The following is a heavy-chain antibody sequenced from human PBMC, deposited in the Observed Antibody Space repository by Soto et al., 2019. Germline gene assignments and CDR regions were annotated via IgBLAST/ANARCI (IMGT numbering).Heavy chain of an antibody. CDR1: GGTFSSYA. D-gene: IGHD6-13*01. CDR2: IIPIFGTA. V-gene: IGHV1-69*12. J-gene: IGHJ5*02. Sequence: QVQLVQSGAEVKKPGSSVKVSCKASGGTFSSYAISWVRQAPGQGLEWMGGIIPIFGTANYAQKFQGRVTITADDSTSTAYMELSSLRSEDTAVYYCARKSQQLDLNWFDPWGQGTLVTVSS. CDR3: ARKSQQLDLNWFDP.